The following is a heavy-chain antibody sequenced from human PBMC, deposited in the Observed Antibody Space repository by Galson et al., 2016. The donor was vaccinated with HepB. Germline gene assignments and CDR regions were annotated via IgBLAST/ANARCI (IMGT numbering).Heavy chain of an antibody. CDR1: GFPFSAYF. CDR3: ATENWWRFDS. CDR2: IKLGADSGT. J-gene: IGHJ4*02. D-gene: IGHD2-15*01. V-gene: IGHV3-11*01. Sequence: SLRLSCAASGFPFSAYFMSWIRQPPGKGLEWVSTIKLGADSGTDYADSVKGRFTISRDDAKDAQFLQMNSLTADDTAVYYCATENWWRFDSWGQGTLVTVSS.